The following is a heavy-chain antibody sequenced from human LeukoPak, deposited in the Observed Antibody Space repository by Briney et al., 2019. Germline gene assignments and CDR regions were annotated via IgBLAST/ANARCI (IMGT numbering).Heavy chain of an antibody. J-gene: IGHJ4*02. CDR3: ARGRRDGYNLSRLVFDY. CDR1: GGSISSSSYY. D-gene: IGHD5-24*01. V-gene: IGHV4-61*05. CDR2: IYYSGST. Sequence: SETLSLTCTVSGGSISSSSYYWGWIRQPPGKGLEWIGYIYYSGSTNYNPSLKSRVTISVDTSKNQFSLKLSSVTAADTAVYYCARGRRDGYNLSRLVFDYWGQGTLVTVSS.